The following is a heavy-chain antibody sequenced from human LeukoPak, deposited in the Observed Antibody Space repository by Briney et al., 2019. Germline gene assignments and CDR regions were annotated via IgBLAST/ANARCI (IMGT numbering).Heavy chain of an antibody. V-gene: IGHV3-48*01. CDR3: ARRLDILTGYYAPYRQGDYYYGMDV. CDR1: GFTFSRDS. CDR2: INGGGSPI. Sequence: PGGSLRLSCAASGFTFSRDSMNWVRQAPGKGLEWVAYINGGGSPIYYADSVRGRFTISRDNAKSSLYLQMNSLRAEDTAVYYCARRLDILTGYYAPYRQGDYYYGMDVWGQGTTVTVSS. D-gene: IGHD3-9*01. J-gene: IGHJ6*02.